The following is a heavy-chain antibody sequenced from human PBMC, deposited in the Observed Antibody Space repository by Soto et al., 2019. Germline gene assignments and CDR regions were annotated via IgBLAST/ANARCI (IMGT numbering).Heavy chain of an antibody. D-gene: IGHD4-17*01. Sequence: GGSLRLSCTASGFTFPDYGVSWFRQAPGKGLEWLGSIRSRPYGGTTEYAASVEGRFTISRDNSEGIAYLQMNSLKTEDTAVYYCTKKFDYGDYPFYFDYWGQGTLVTVS. CDR2: IRSRPYGGTT. J-gene: IGHJ4*02. CDR3: TKKFDYGDYPFYFDY. CDR1: GFTFPDYG. V-gene: IGHV3-49*03.